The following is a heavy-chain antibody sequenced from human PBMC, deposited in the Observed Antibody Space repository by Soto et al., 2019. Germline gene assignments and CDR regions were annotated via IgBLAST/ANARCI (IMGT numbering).Heavy chain of an antibody. CDR3: AKEYCASTSCNFDH. Sequence: EVQLLESGGGLVQPGGSLRLSCAASGFTFSNYAMSWVRQAPGKGLEWGSAISGSGASTYYADSVKGRFTISRDNSKNTLYLQMNSMRAEDTAVYYCAKEYCASTSCNFDHWGQGTLVTVSS. CDR2: ISGSGAST. D-gene: IGHD2-2*01. CDR1: GFTFSNYA. V-gene: IGHV3-23*01. J-gene: IGHJ4*02.